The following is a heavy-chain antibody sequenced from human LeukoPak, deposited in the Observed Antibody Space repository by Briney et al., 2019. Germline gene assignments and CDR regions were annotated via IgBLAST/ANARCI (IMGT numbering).Heavy chain of an antibody. J-gene: IGHJ4*02. D-gene: IGHD4-17*01. CDR1: GFTFSNAW. V-gene: IGHV3-21*01. CDR3: ARGHTAVTRHFDF. Sequence: GGSLRLSCAASGFTFSNAWMTWVRQAPGKGLEWVSIISSGSSAIFSADALKGRFTISRDDAKNLLYLDMNSLRAEDTAVYYCARGHTAVTRHFDFWGQGTLVTVSS. CDR2: ISSGSSAI.